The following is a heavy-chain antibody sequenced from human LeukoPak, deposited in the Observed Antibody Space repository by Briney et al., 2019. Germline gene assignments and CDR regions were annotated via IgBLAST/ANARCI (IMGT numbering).Heavy chain of an antibody. V-gene: IGHV4-39*01. J-gene: IGHJ4*02. D-gene: IGHD4-17*01. CDR1: GGSISSSSHY. Sequence: SETLSLTCTVSGGSISSSSHYWGWIRQPPGKGLEWIGSIYYSGSTYYNPSLKSRVTISVDTSKNQFSLKLSSVTAADTAVYYCARHAFYGDYADYWGQGTLVTVSS. CDR3: ARHAFYGDYADY. CDR2: IYYSGST.